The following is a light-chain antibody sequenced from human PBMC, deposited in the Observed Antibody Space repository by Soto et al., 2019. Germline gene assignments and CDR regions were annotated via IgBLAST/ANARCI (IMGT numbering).Light chain of an antibody. CDR1: QSVSSSY. Sequence: ESVLTQSPGTLSMSPGERATLSCRASQSVSSSYSAWYQQKPGQAPRLLIYGASRRATGIPDRFSGSGSGTDFTLTISRLEPEDFAVYYCQQYCRSPFTFGPGTKVDIK. V-gene: IGKV3-20*01. CDR3: QQYCRSPFT. CDR2: GAS. J-gene: IGKJ3*01.